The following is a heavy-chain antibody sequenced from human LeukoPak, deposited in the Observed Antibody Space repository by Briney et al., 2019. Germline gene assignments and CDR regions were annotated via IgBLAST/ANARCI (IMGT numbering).Heavy chain of an antibody. CDR3: ARDRRGSTIVGATLDY. Sequence: SETLSLTCAVYGGSFSGYYWSWIRQPPGKGLEWIGEITHSGSTNYNPSLKSRVTISVDTSKNQFSLKLTSVTAADTAVYYCARDRRGSTIVGATLDYWGQGTLVTVSS. V-gene: IGHV4-34*01. J-gene: IGHJ4*02. CDR2: ITHSGST. D-gene: IGHD1-26*01. CDR1: GGSFSGYY.